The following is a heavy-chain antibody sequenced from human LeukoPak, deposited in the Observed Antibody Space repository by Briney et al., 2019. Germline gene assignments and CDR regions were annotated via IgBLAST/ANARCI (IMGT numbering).Heavy chain of an antibody. CDR3: AKQSGNIVVVPAAIPGRYYYYYMDV. D-gene: IGHD2-2*02. CDR1: GFTFSSYA. Sequence: GGSLRLSCAASGFTFSSYAMSWVRQAPGKGLEWVSAISGRGGSTYYADSVKGRFSISRDNSKNTLYLQMNSLRAEDTAVYYCAKQSGNIVVVPAAIPGRYYYYYMDVWGKGTTVTVSS. CDR2: ISGRGGST. V-gene: IGHV3-23*01. J-gene: IGHJ6*03.